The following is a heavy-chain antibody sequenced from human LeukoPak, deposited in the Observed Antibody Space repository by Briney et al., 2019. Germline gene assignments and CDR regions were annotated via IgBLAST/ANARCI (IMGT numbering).Heavy chain of an antibody. CDR1: GGSISSGGYS. CDR3: ARRSGSSGWSYFDY. D-gene: IGHD6-19*01. CDR2: IYHSGST. J-gene: IGHJ4*02. V-gene: IGHV4-30-2*01. Sequence: PSETLSLTCAVSGGSISSGGYSWSWIRQPPGKGLEWIGYIYHSGSTYYNPSLKSRVTISVDRSKNQFSLKLSSVTAADTAVYYCARRSGSSGWSYFDYWGQGTLVTVSS.